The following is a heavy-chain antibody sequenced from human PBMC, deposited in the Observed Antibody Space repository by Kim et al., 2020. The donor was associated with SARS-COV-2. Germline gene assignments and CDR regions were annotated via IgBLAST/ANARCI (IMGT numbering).Heavy chain of an antibody. D-gene: IGHD4-4*01. CDR3: ARGSVTPWY. Sequence: STSPNPSLKSRVTISVDTAKNQFSLNLSAVTAADTAVYYCARGSVTPWYWGQGTLVTVSS. J-gene: IGHJ4*02. V-gene: IGHV4-39*07. CDR2: ST.